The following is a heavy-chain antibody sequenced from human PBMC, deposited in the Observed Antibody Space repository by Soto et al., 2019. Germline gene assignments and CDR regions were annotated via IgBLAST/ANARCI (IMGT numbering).Heavy chain of an antibody. CDR1: GGTFSTYT. CDR3: ARDSGTVGYDDS. CDR2: IIPLLDAT. Sequence: QVQLVQSGAEVKKPGSSVKVSCKASGGTFSTYTINWVRQAPGQGLEWMGRIIPLLDATNNAQRFQGRVTITADKSTSTVYMELTSLTSQDTAVYYCARDSGTVGYDDSWGQGTLVTVSS. D-gene: IGHD3-10*01. V-gene: IGHV1-69*08. J-gene: IGHJ4*02.